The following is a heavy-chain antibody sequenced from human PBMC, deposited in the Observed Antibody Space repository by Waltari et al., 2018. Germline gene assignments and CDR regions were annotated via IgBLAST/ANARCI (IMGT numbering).Heavy chain of an antibody. V-gene: IGHV1-2*02. CDR2: IHPNSGGT. CDR1: GYAFTSYY. D-gene: IGHD1-26*01. CDR3: ARSYQSGSYSDY. Sequence: QVQLVQSGAEVKKPGASVKVSCKTSGYAFTSYYMHWVRQAPGQGLEWMGWIHPNSGGTNYAQKYQCRITMTRETSISTVYMELSRLISNDTAVYCCARSYQSGSYSDYWGQGTPVTVSS. J-gene: IGHJ4*02.